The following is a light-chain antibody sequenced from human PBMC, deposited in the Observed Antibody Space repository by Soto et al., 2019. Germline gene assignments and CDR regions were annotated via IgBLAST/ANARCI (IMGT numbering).Light chain of an antibody. CDR3: HQTYIAPAT. J-gene: IGKJ1*01. V-gene: IGKV1-39*01. Sequence: DIQMTQSPSSLSASVGDRVTITCRASQSINNCLSWFQQKPGQAPKLLIYAASSLQSGVPSRFSGSGSVTDFMITIDSLQPEDFATYLCHQTYIAPATFGQGTKVGVK. CDR1: QSINNC. CDR2: AAS.